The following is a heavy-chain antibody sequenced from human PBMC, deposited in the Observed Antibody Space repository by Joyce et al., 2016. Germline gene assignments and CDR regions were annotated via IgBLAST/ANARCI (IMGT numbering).Heavy chain of an antibody. Sequence: EVQLLESGGALVQPGGSLRLSCAASGFTFTNYAMSWVRQAPGRGLEWVSSISSSGGTTHYADAVKGRFTISIDNSKNTLNLQVNSLRAEDTAIYYCEKGPRIAWHPNYYYYGRDVWGQGTTVTVSS. CDR3: EKGPRIAWHPNYYYYGRDV. J-gene: IGHJ6*02. D-gene: IGHD5-12*01. CDR1: GFTFTNYA. CDR2: ISSSGGTT. V-gene: IGHV3-23*01.